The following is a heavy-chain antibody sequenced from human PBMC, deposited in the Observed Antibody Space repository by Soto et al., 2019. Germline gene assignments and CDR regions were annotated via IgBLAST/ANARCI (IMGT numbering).Heavy chain of an antibody. V-gene: IGHV3-23*01. J-gene: IGHJ4*02. CDR3: AKDGSIALNYYFDH. CDR2: ISGSGVSM. CDR1: GFTFSSYP. D-gene: IGHD2-21*01. Sequence: PGGSLRLSCGASGFTFSSYPMSWVRQAPGKGLEWVSAISGSGVSMDYSDSVKGRFTISRDNSKNTLYLEMNNVRAEDTALYYCAKDGSIALNYYFDHWGQGALVTVSS.